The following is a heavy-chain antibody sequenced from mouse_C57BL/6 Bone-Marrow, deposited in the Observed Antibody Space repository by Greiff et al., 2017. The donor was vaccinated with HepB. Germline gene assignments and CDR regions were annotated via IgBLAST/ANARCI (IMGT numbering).Heavy chain of an antibody. V-gene: IGHV5-6*01. CDR3: ARHRGGSSSYWYFDV. CDR2: ISSGGSYT. J-gene: IGHJ1*03. CDR1: GFTFSSYG. D-gene: IGHD1-1*01. Sequence: DVHLVESGGDLVKPGGSLKLSCAASGFTFSSYGMSWVRQTPDKRLEWVATISSGGSYTYYPDSVKGRFTISRDNAKNTLYLQMSSLKSEDTAMYYCARHRGGSSSYWYFDVWGTGTTVTVSS.